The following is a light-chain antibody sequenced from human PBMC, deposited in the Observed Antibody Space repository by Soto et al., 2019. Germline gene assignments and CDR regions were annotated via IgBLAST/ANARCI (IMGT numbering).Light chain of an antibody. Sequence: QSALTQPASVSGSPGQSITISCTGTSSDVGGYNYVSWYQQHPGKAPKLMIYDVSNRPSGVSNRFSGSKSGNTASLTISGLQAEDEADYYCRSYPPSSPHVVFGGGTKLTVL. CDR3: RSYPPSSPHVV. V-gene: IGLV2-14*01. CDR2: DVS. J-gene: IGLJ2*01. CDR1: SSDVGGYNY.